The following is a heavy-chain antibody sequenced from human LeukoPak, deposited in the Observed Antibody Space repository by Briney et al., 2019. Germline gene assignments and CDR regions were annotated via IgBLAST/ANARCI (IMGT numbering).Heavy chain of an antibody. D-gene: IGHD3-22*01. CDR1: GGSISSGSYY. J-gene: IGHJ5*02. CDR2: IYTSGST. Sequence: PSETLSLTCTVSGGSISSGSYYWRWIRQPAGKGLEWIGRIYTSGSTNYNPSLKSRVTMSVDTSKNQFSLKLSSVTAADTAVYYCAREAHYYDSSGYVNWFDPWGQGTLVTVSS. V-gene: IGHV4-61*02. CDR3: AREAHYYDSSGYVNWFDP.